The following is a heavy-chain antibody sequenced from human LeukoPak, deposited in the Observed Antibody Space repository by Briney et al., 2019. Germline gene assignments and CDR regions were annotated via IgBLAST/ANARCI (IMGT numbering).Heavy chain of an antibody. CDR3: ARQVSRLNWFDP. CDR1: GGSISSGSYY. V-gene: IGHV4-61*02. D-gene: IGHD2-21*02. J-gene: IGHJ5*02. CDR2: IYTSGST. Sequence: SETLSLXCTVSGGSISSGSYYWSWIRQPAGKGLEWIGRIYTSGSTNYNPSLKSRVTISVDTSKNQFSLKLSSVTAADTAVYYCARQVSRLNWFDPWGQGTLVTVSS.